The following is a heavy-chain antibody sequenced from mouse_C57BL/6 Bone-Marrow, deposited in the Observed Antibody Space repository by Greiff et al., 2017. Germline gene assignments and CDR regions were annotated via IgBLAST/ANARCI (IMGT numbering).Heavy chain of an antibody. V-gene: IGHV7-3*01. Sequence: VKVVESGGGLVQPGGSLSLSCAASGFTFTDYYMSWVRQPPGKALEWLGFIRNKANGYTTEYSASVKGRFTISRDNSQSILYLQMNALRAEDSATYYCARSQVVYFDYWGQGTTLTVSS. D-gene: IGHD1-1*01. CDR3: ARSQVVYFDY. CDR1: GFTFTDYY. J-gene: IGHJ2*01. CDR2: IRNKANGYTT.